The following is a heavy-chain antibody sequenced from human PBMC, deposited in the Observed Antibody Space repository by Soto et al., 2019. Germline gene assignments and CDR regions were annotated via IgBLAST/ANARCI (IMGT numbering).Heavy chain of an antibody. CDR2: MSGYNGNT. Sequence: GGSVKVSCKASGYAFTRYGISWVRQAPGQGLEWMGWMSGYNGNTKYAQKFQGRVTMTRNTSISTAYMELSSLRSEDTAVYYCARERSAAGTGWFDPWGQGTLVTVSS. V-gene: IGHV1-18*01. CDR3: ARERSAAGTGWFDP. D-gene: IGHD6-13*01. J-gene: IGHJ5*02. CDR1: GYAFTRYG.